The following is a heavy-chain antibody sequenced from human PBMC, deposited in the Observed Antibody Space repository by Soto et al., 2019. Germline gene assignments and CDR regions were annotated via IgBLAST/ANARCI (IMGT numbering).Heavy chain of an antibody. CDR3: DSALRVRGVIIYVPHSVGGNWYDP. CDR1: GGSISSGGYY. J-gene: IGHJ5*02. D-gene: IGHD3-10*01. Sequence: SETLSLTCTVSGGSISSGGYYWSWIRQHPGKGQEGIGYIYYSGSTYYNPSLKSRVTISVDTSKNQFSLKLSSVTAADTAVYYCDSALRVRGVIIYVPHSVGGNWYDPWRQEPWSPSPQ. CDR2: IYYSGST. V-gene: IGHV4-31*03.